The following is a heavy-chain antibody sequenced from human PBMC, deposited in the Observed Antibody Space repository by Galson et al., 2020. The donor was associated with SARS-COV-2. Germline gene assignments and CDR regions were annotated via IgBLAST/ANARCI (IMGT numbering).Heavy chain of an antibody. J-gene: IGHJ4*02. Sequence: SCAASGFTFSRNAMSWVRQAPGKGLEWVSIMSSDGRNTYYAASVKGRFTVSRDNSMNTFYLQMNDLRADDTAVYYCAKDSESLFWTSYSFDCWGQGTLVTVSS. D-gene: IGHD3-3*01. CDR1: GFTFSRNA. CDR2: MSSDGRNT. V-gene: IGHV3-23*03. CDR3: AKDSESLFWTSYSFDC.